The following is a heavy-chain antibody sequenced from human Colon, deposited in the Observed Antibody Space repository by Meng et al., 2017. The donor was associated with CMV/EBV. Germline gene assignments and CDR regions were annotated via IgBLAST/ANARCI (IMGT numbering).Heavy chain of an antibody. CDR1: GFTFSSYG. V-gene: IGHV3-21*06. CDR2: IVSSSTYI. D-gene: IGHD3-3*01. Sequence: GGSLRLSCAASGFTFSSYGMNWVRQAPGKGLEWVASIVSSSTYIFYADSVKGRFTISRDNGKNLLYLQMNDLRAEDTGVYYCARDTISGVVAFDYWGQGTLVTVSS. J-gene: IGHJ4*02. CDR3: ARDTISGVVAFDY.